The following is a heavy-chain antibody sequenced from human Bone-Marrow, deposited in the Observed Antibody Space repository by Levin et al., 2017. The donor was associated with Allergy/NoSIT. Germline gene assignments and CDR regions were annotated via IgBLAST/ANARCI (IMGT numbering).Heavy chain of an antibody. V-gene: IGHV1-69*06. CDR1: ADTFSSYV. CDR2: ILPSFGTP. CDR3: ARPPRGAGWNGVNV. Sequence: HGESLKISCKTSADTFSSYVLTWVRQAPGQGLEWMGAILPSFGTPEYAQKFRGRVTITAERSTSTVYIELTRLTFDDTAIYYCARPPRGAGWNGVNVWGQGTTVIVSS. J-gene: IGHJ6*02. D-gene: IGHD3-10*01.